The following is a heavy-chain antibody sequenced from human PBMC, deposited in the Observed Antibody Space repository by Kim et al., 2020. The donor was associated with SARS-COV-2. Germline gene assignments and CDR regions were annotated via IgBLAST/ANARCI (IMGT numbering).Heavy chain of an antibody. D-gene: IGHD6-6*01. Sequence: GGSLRLSCAASGFTVSNAWMTWVRQAPGKGLEWVGRIKSKIDGETTDYTAPVKGRFTIARDESKNTLYRQMNNLQTEESGGYYCTLRMAARGAIDFWGQGTLVTVSS. CDR3: TLRMAARGAIDF. CDR1: GFTVSNAW. V-gene: IGHV3-15*01. J-gene: IGHJ4*02. CDR2: IKSKIDGETT.